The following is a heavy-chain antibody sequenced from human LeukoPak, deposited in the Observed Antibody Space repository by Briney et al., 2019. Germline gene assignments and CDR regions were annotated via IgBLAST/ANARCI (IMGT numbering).Heavy chain of an antibody. Sequence: GASVKLSCKASGGTFSSYAISWVRQAPGQGLEWMGGIIPIFGTANYAQKFQGRVTITADESTSTAYMELSSLRSEDTAVYYCARDRSYYDSSGSIDYWGQGTLVTVSS. CDR1: GGTFSSYA. V-gene: IGHV1-69*13. CDR2: IIPIFGTA. CDR3: ARDRSYYDSSGSIDY. D-gene: IGHD3-22*01. J-gene: IGHJ4*02.